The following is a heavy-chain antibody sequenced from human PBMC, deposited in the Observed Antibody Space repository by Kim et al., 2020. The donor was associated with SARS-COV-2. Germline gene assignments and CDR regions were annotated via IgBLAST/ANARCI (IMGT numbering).Heavy chain of an antibody. CDR3: ARVTPWFGEAFDP. J-gene: IGHJ5*02. Sequence: GGSLRLSCAASGFTVSSNYMSWVRQAPGKGLEWVSVMYSGGSTYYADSVKGRFTISRHNSKNTLYLQMNSLRAEDTAVYYCARVTPWFGEAFDPWGQGTLVTVSS. D-gene: IGHD3-10*01. CDR2: MYSGGST. CDR1: GFTVSSNY. V-gene: IGHV3-53*04.